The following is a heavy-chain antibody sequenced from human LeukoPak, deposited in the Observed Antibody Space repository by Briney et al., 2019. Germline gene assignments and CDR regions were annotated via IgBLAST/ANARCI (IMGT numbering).Heavy chain of an antibody. V-gene: IGHV3-53*01. J-gene: IGHJ4*02. D-gene: IGHD6-13*01. CDR2: IYSGGST. Sequence: GGSLRLSCAASGFTVSSNYMSWVRQAPGKGLDWVSVIYSGGSTYYADSVKGRFTISRDNSKNTLYLQMNSLRAEDTAVYYCAKDLGAAAGFDYWGQGTLVTVSS. CDR1: GFTVSSNY. CDR3: AKDLGAAAGFDY.